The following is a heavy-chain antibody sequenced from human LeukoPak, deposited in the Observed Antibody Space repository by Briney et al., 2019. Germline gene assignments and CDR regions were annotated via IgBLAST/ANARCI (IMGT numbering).Heavy chain of an antibody. D-gene: IGHD3-9*01. CDR3: ARLFTSGVLRYFDWFPKVDYFDY. CDR1: GYSFTSYW. V-gene: IGHV5-51*01. CDR2: IYPGDSDT. Sequence: GESLKISCKGSGYSFTSYWIGWVRQMPGKGLEWMGIIYPGDSDTRYSPSFQGQVTISADKSISTAYLQWSSLKASDTAMYYCARLFTSGVLRYFDWFPKVDYFDYWGQGTLVTVSS. J-gene: IGHJ4*02.